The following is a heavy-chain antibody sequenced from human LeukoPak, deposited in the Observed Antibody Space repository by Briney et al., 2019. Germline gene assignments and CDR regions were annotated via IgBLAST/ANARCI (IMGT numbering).Heavy chain of an antibody. D-gene: IGHD3-22*01. CDR2: ISGSGGNT. CDR1: GFTFSSYA. CDR3: AKGSCYDSSGSFYFDY. J-gene: IGHJ4*02. V-gene: IGHV3-23*01. Sequence: PGGSLRLSCAASGFTFSSYAMSWVRQAPGKGLEWVSGISGSGGNTYYADSVKGRFTISRDNSKNTLYVQVNSLGTEDTAAYYCAKGSCYDSSGSFYFDYWGQGTLVTVSS.